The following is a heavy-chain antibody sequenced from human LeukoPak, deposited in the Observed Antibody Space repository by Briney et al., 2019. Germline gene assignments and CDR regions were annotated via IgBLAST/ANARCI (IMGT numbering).Heavy chain of an antibody. CDR3: ARDNLVHYYYYYMDV. CDR1: GGSISSSSYY. Sequence: PSETLSLTCTVSGGSISSSSYYWGWIRQPPGKGLEWIGSIYYSGSTYYNPSLKSRVTISVDTSKNQFSLKLSSVTAADTAVYYCARDNLVHYYYYYMDVWGKGTTATVSS. V-gene: IGHV4-39*02. D-gene: IGHD6-13*01. CDR2: IYYSGST. J-gene: IGHJ6*03.